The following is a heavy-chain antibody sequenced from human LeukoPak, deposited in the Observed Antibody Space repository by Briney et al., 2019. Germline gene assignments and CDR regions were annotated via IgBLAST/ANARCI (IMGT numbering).Heavy chain of an antibody. Sequence: ASVKVSCKASGYTFTAYYIHWLRQAPGQGFEWMGWLNPNSGGTNYAQKFQGRVTMTRDTSISTAYMELTRLTSDDTAVYFCARGIALPGAKFFDSWGQGTLITVSS. CDR3: ARGIALPGAKFFDS. V-gene: IGHV1-2*02. D-gene: IGHD6-13*01. CDR1: GYTFTAYY. J-gene: IGHJ4*02. CDR2: LNPNSGGT.